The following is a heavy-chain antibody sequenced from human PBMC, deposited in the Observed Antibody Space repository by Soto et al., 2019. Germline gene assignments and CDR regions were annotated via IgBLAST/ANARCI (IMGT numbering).Heavy chain of an antibody. Sequence: PGGSLRLSCVASGFTFSSYWMTWLRLAPGTGLEWVATIRQDGNEKHHVDSVKGRFAISRDNVENSLYLQMSSLRSEDTAVYYCARVVFSGSYPRWYYYYGMDVWGQGTTVTVSS. CDR2: IRQDGNEK. J-gene: IGHJ6*02. V-gene: IGHV3-7*03. CDR1: GFTFSSYW. D-gene: IGHD1-26*01. CDR3: ARVVFSGSYPRWYYYYGMDV.